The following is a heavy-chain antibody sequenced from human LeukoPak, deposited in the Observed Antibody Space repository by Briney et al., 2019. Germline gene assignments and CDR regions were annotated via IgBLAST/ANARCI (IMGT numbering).Heavy chain of an antibody. D-gene: IGHD3-10*01. CDR1: GYTFTGYY. Sequence: ASEKVFRKASGYTFTGYYMHCVRDAPAQGLEGMVENNPNSGGTNYTQNFQGRVTMTRDTSISTAYVELSRLRSDDAAVYYCARVYGSGFNWFDPWGQGTLVTVSS. J-gene: IGHJ5*02. V-gene: IGHV1-2*02. CDR3: ARVYGSGFNWFDP. CDR2: NNPNSGGT.